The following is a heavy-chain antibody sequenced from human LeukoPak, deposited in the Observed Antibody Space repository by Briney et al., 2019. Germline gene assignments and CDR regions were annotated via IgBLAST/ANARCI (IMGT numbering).Heavy chain of an antibody. Sequence: SETLSLTCTVSGGSIGSYYWSWIRQPPGKGLEWIGYIYYSGSTNYNPSLKSRVTISVDTSKNQFSLKLSSVTAADTAVYYCARGSLLYNWFDPWGQGTLVTVSS. CDR2: IYYSGST. CDR3: ARGSLLYNWFDP. V-gene: IGHV4-59*08. D-gene: IGHD3-3*01. J-gene: IGHJ5*02. CDR1: GGSIGSYY.